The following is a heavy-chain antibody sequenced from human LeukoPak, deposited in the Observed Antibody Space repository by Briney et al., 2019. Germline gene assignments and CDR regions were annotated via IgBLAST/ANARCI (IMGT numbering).Heavy chain of an antibody. Sequence: PSVTLSLTCTVSGGSISSYYWSWIRQPAGKGLEWIGRIYTSGSTNYNPSLKSRVTMSVDTSKNQFSLKLSSVTAADTAVYYCARDPRYCSGGSCFSDAFDIWGQGTMVTVSS. CDR3: ARDPRYCSGGSCFSDAFDI. D-gene: IGHD2-15*01. V-gene: IGHV4-4*07. J-gene: IGHJ3*02. CDR2: IYTSGST. CDR1: GGSISSYY.